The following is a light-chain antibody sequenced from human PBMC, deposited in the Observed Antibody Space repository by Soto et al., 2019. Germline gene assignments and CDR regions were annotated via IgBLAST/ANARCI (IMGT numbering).Light chain of an antibody. CDR1: QSILFTSDNKNY. Sequence: DIVMTQSPDSLAVSLGERATIHCKSSQSILFTSDNKNYLAWYQQKSGQPPRLLIYWASTRESGVPDRFSGRGSGTDFSLTISSLEAEDVAVYYCQQHYTTTRTFGQGTK. CDR2: WAS. J-gene: IGKJ1*01. CDR3: QQHYTTTRT. V-gene: IGKV4-1*01.